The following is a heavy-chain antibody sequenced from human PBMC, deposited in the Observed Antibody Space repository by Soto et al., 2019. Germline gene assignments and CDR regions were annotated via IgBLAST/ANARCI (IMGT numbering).Heavy chain of an antibody. J-gene: IGHJ4*02. CDR1: GGSISSSSYY. V-gene: IGHV4-39*01. CDR2: VYYSGST. Sequence: QLQLQESGPGLVKPSETLSLTCTVSGGSISSSSYYWGWIRQPPGKGLEWIASVYYSGSTYYNPSLKSRVTISVDTSKTQFSLKLRSVTAADTAVYYCASYYDFWSGYSTPFDYWGQGTLVTVSS. CDR3: ASYYDFWSGYSTPFDY. D-gene: IGHD3-3*01.